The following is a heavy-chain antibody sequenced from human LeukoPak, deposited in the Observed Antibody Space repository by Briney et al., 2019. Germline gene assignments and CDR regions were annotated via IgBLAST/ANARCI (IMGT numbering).Heavy chain of an antibody. V-gene: IGHV1-2*02. CDR2: SSPNSGGA. CDR1: GYTFSGYY. CDR3: AREGDGLLSKDFDY. J-gene: IGHJ4*02. Sequence: GASVKVSCKASGYTFSGYYIHWVRQAPGQGLEWMGYSSPNSGGANSAQKFRGRVTMTRDTCISTAYMELTRLGSDDTAVYYCAREGDGLLSKDFDYWGQGTLVTVSS. D-gene: IGHD2-15*01.